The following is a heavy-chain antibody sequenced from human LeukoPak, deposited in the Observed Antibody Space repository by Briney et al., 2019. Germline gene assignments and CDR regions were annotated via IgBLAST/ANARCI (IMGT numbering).Heavy chain of an antibody. J-gene: IGHJ4*02. CDR3: ARGIVVVTAIYFDY. CDR1: GGSFSGYY. Sequence: SETLSLTCAVYGGSFSGYYWSWIRQPPGKGLEWIGEINHSGSTNYNPSLKGRVTISVDTSKNQFSLKLSSVTAADTAVYYCARGIVVVTAIYFDYWGQGTLVTVSS. D-gene: IGHD2-21*02. CDR2: INHSGST. V-gene: IGHV4-34*01.